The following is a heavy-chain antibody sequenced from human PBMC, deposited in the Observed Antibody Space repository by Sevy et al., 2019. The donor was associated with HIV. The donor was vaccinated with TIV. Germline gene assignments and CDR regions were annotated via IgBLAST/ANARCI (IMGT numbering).Heavy chain of an antibody. J-gene: IGHJ6*02. Sequence: ASVKVSCKASGGTFSSYAISWVRQAPGQGLEWMGGIIPIFGTANYAQKFQGRVTFTADESTSTAYMELSSLRSEDTAVYYCAREVVTMVRGVITEDYYYYYGMDVWGQGTTVTVSS. CDR1: GGTFSSYA. CDR2: IIPIFGTA. V-gene: IGHV1-69*13. D-gene: IGHD3-10*01. CDR3: AREVVTMVRGVITEDYYYYYGMDV.